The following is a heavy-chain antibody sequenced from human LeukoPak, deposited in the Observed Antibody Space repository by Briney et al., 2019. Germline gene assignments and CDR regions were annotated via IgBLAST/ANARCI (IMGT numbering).Heavy chain of an antibody. CDR2: IYSGGST. CDR1: GFTVSSNY. CDR3: ARDHYYDSSGYYDY. D-gene: IGHD3-22*01. Sequence: GGSLRLSCAASGFTVSSNYMSWVRQAPGKGLEWVSVIYSGGSTYYADSVKGRFTISRDNSKNTLYLQMNSLRAEDAAVYYCARDHYYDSSGYYDYWGQGTLVTVSS. V-gene: IGHV3-66*01. J-gene: IGHJ4*02.